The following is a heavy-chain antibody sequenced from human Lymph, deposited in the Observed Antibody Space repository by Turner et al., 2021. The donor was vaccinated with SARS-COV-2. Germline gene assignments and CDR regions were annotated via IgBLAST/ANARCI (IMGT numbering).Heavy chain of an antibody. CDR3: ARLSMGDWHFDL. CDR2: RKQDGSEK. D-gene: IGHD1-26*01. J-gene: IGHJ2*01. CDR1: GFTFSTYW. V-gene: IGHV3-7*01. Sequence: VQLVESGGGLVQPGGSLRLSCAASGFTFSTYWMSWVRQAPGKGLEWVANRKQDGSEKYYVDSVKGRFTISRDNAKNSLYLQMNSQRAEDTAVYYCARLSMGDWHFDLWGRGTLVTVSS.